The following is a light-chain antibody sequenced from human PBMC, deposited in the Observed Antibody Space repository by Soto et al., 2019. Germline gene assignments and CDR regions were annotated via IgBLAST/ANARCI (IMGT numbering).Light chain of an antibody. J-gene: IGKJ3*01. V-gene: IGKV1-9*01. Sequence: DIPLTQSPSFLSASVGDRVTITCRASQGIASYLAWYQQKPGKAPKLLIFAASTLQNGVPSRFSGSGSGTEFTLTITCLQPEDFATYYCLHLNSYSPDTFGPGTKVDIK. CDR2: AAS. CDR1: QGIASY. CDR3: LHLNSYSPDT.